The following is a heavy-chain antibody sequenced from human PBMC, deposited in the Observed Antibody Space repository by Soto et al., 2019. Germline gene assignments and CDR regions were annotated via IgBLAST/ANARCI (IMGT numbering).Heavy chain of an antibody. J-gene: IGHJ6*03. CDR2: MNPNSGRT. CDR3: ARLGFITLVLGVLRYPYNYYYVDV. CDR1: GYTFTTSD. D-gene: IGHD3-10*01. V-gene: IGHV1-8*01. Sequence: QVQLVQSGAEVKKPGASVKVSCKASGYTFTTSDINWVRQASGQGLEWMGWMNPNSGRTDYAQKFQGRVTMTRDTSAIPAYMELSNLRPEDTAVYYCARLGFITLVLGVLRYPYNYYYVDVWGKGNTVTVSS.